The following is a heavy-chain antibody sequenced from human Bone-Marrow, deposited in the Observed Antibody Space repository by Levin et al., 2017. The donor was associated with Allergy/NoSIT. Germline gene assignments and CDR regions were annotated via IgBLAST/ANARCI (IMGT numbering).Heavy chain of an antibody. Sequence: ASVKVSCKTSGYPFTEFYIHWVRQAPGQGLEWMGRINPNSGGTNFAQKFQGRVTMARDTSISTAYMELSSLTSDDTALYFCARDRQGYVAAAAFDEWGQGTPVIVSS. CDR2: INPNSGGT. J-gene: IGHJ4*02. D-gene: IGHD6-13*01. CDR3: ARDRQGYVAAAAFDE. CDR1: GYPFTEFY. V-gene: IGHV1-2*06.